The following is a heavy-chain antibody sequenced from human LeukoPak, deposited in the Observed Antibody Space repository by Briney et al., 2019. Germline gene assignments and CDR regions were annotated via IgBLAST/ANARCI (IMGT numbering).Heavy chain of an antibody. J-gene: IGHJ4*02. CDR3: ARRLSGSKAYFDY. CDR2: VSHSVNP. D-gene: IGHD1-26*01. CDR1: GGSVSRYF. Sequence: SETLSLTCTVSGGSVSRYFWSWIRQPPGKGLEWIAHVSHSVNPNYNPSLKSRVTISLDTSKNQFSLKLSSVTAADTAVYYCARRLSGSKAYFDYWGQGTLVTVSS. V-gene: IGHV4-59*02.